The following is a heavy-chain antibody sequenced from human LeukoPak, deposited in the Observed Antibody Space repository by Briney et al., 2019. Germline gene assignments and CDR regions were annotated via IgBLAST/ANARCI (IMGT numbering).Heavy chain of an antibody. CDR3: ARPRVSYCSGGSCYSYYYYGMDV. V-gene: IGHV3-48*01. Sequence: QRWGSLRLSCAASGFTFSSYTMNRVRQAPGKGLEWVSYISSSSSAIYYADSVKGRFTISRDNAKNSLYLQMNSLRAEDTAVYYCARPRVSYCSGGSCYSYYYYGMDVWGQGTMVTVSS. CDR2: ISSSSSAI. D-gene: IGHD2-15*01. J-gene: IGHJ6*02. CDR1: GFTFSSYT.